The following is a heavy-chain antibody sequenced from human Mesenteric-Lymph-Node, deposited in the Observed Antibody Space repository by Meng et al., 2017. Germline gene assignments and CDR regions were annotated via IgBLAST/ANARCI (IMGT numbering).Heavy chain of an antibody. D-gene: IGHD6-19*01. Sequence: VQLTGPGQGLLKPSQPLSLTCTVSGGSVSSGGYYWTWIRQHPGKGLEWFGHIYYSGSTFYNPSLKRRVIISIDTSKNQFSLNLRSVTAADTAVYYCARVSSGWDYFDYWGQGTLVTVSS. V-gene: IGHV4-31*03. CDR2: IYYSGST. CDR1: GGSVSSGGYY. J-gene: IGHJ4*02. CDR3: ARVSSGWDYFDY.